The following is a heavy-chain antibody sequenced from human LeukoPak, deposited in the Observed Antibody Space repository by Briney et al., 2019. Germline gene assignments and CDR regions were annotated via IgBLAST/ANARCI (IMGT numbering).Heavy chain of an antibody. Sequence: PSETLSLTCTVSGGAISSGGYYWSWIRQPPGKGLEWIAYIYHSGSTNYNPSLKSRVTVSLDTSKNQFSLKLSSVTAADTAVYYCARAPGAALDWGQGTLVTVSS. J-gene: IGHJ4*02. D-gene: IGHD2-15*01. V-gene: IGHV4-30-2*01. CDR2: IYHSGST. CDR1: GGAISSGGYY. CDR3: ARAPGAALD.